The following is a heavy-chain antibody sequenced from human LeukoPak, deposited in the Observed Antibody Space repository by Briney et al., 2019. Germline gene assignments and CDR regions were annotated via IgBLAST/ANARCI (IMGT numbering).Heavy chain of an antibody. D-gene: IGHD6-6*01. J-gene: IGHJ6*03. Sequence: SETLSLTCTVSGGSISSSSYYWGWIRQPPGKGLEWIGSIYYSGSTYYNPSLKSRVTISVDTSKNQFSLKLSSMTAADTAVYYCARESGIAARPTYYYYYYMDVWGKGTTVTVSS. CDR2: IYYSGST. CDR3: ARESGIAARPTYYYYYYMDV. CDR1: GGSISSSSYY. V-gene: IGHV4-39*07.